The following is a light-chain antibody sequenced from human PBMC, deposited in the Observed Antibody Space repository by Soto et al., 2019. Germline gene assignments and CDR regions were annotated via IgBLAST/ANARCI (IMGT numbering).Light chain of an antibody. J-gene: IGKJ4*01. CDR1: QSVSNN. Sequence: EIVMTQSPDTLSVAPGERATLSCRASQSVSNNLAWYQQKPGQAPRLLIYGASTRATGIPARFSGSGSGTEFILTISSLQSEDFAVYYCQQYNTWSPLTFGGGTTVETK. CDR2: GAS. CDR3: QQYNTWSPLT. V-gene: IGKV3-15*01.